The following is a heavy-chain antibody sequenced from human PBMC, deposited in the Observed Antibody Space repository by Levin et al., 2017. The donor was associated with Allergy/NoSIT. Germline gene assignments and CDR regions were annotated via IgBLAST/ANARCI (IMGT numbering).Heavy chain of an antibody. Sequence: GESLKISCKVSGYTLTELSMHWVRQAPGKGLEWMGGFDPEDGETIYAQKFQGRVTMTEDTSTDTAYMELSSLRSEDTAVYYCATLSPPASPIVVVPAATTGFDYWGQGTLVTVSS. V-gene: IGHV1-24*01. D-gene: IGHD2-2*01. CDR3: ATLSPPASPIVVVPAATTGFDY. J-gene: IGHJ4*02. CDR1: GYTLTELS. CDR2: FDPEDGET.